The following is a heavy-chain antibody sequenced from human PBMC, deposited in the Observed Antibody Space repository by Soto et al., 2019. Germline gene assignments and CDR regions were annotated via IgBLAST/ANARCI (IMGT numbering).Heavy chain of an antibody. CDR2: IYYSGST. CDR1: GDSISSSSYY. CDR3: ARQFDY. Sequence: QLQLQESGPGLVKPSETLSLTCTVSGDSISSSSYYWGWIRQPPGKGLEWIGAIYYSGSTDYNPSLQSRVTISVDTSKNQFSLKLSSVTAADTAVYLCARQFDYWGQGTLVTVSS. V-gene: IGHV4-39*01. J-gene: IGHJ4*02.